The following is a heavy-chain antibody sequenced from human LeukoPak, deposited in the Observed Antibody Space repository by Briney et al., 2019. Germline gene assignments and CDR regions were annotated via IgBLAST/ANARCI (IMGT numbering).Heavy chain of an antibody. J-gene: IGHJ5*02. CDR1: GFTFSSYV. D-gene: IGHD2-2*01. Sequence: PGGSLRLSCAASGFTFSSYVMSWVRQAPGKGLEWVSGISGSGGSTYYADSVKGRFTISRDNSKNTLFLQMNSLRAEDTAVYYCAKGGYCSSTSCYVGWFDPWGQGTLVTVSS. CDR3: AKGGYCSSTSCYVGWFDP. CDR2: ISGSGGST. V-gene: IGHV3-23*01.